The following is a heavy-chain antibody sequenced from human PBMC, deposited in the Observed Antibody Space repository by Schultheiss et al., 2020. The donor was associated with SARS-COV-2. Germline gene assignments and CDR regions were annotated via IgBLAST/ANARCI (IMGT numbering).Heavy chain of an antibody. CDR2: INHSGST. D-gene: IGHD3-22*01. J-gene: IGHJ3*02. CDR1: GGSFSGYY. Sequence: SETLSLTCAVYGGSFSGYYWSWIRQPPGKGLEWIGEINHSGSTNYNPSLKSRVTMSVDTSKNQFSLKLSSVTAADTAVYYCARAPYYDSSGYYYFLYAFDIWGQGTMVTVSS. V-gene: IGHV4-34*01. CDR3: ARAPYYDSSGYYYFLYAFDI.